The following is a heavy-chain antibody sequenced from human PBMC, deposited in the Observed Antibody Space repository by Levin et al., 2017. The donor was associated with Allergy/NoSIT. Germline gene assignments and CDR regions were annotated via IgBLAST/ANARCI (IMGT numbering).Heavy chain of an antibody. V-gene: IGHV3-7*03. Sequence: GGSLRLSCAASGFTFSSYWMSWVRQAPGKGLEWVANIKQDGSEKYYVDSVKGRFTISRDNAKNSLYLQMNSLRAEDTAVYYCARAITFGGVIGYDAFDIWGQGTMVTVSS. J-gene: IGHJ3*02. CDR1: GFTFSSYW. D-gene: IGHD3-16*02. CDR2: IKQDGSEK. CDR3: ARAITFGGVIGYDAFDI.